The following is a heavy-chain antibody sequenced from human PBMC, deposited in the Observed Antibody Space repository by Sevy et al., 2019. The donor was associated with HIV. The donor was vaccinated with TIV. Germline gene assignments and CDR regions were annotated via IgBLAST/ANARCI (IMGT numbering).Heavy chain of an antibody. D-gene: IGHD3-10*01. CDR2: ISSSSSYI. V-gene: IGHV3-21*01. J-gene: IGHJ3*02. CDR3: GRDSPPLWFGEFHHHDAFDI. Sequence: GGSLSLSCAASGFTFSSYSMNWVRQAPGKGLEWVSSISSSSSYIYYADSVKGRFTSSRYNAKNSLYLQMNSPRAEETAVYYCGRDSPPLWFGEFHHHDAFDIWGQGTMVTVSS. CDR1: GFTFSSYS.